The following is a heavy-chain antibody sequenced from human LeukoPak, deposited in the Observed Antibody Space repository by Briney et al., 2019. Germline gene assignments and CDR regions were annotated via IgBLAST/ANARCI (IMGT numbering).Heavy chain of an antibody. Sequence: GGSLRLSCTASGFAFSNHAMHWVRQAPGKGLEWVGLITYDGRNTYHADSVKGRFTTSRDNSKNTLYLQMNSLRAEDTAVYYCTKDSGTYFHYFDYWGQGTPVTVSS. CDR3: TKDSGTYFHYFDY. J-gene: IGHJ4*02. CDR1: GFAFSNHA. V-gene: IGHV3-30*18. D-gene: IGHD1-26*01. CDR2: ITYDGRNT.